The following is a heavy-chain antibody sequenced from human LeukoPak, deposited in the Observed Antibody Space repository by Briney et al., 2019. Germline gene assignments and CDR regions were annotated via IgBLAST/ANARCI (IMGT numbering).Heavy chain of an antibody. V-gene: IGHV3-48*03. J-gene: IGHJ5*02. Sequence: PGGSLRLSCSASGFTFSSYEMNWVRQAPGKGLEWISYITGSGDTIYYADSVKGRFTISRDNSKNTLYLQMNSLRAEDTAVYSCAKDSLNWFGESISWGQGTLVTVSS. CDR3: AKDSLNWFGESIS. D-gene: IGHD3-10*01. CDR1: GFTFSSYE. CDR2: ITGSGDTI.